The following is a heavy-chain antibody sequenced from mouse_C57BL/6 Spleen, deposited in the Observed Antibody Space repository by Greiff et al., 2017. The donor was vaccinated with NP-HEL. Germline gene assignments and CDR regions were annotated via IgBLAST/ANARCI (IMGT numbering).Heavy chain of an antibody. CDR3: ARLYDYLAWFAY. CDR1: GYTFTDYN. CDR2: INPNNGGT. J-gene: IGHJ3*01. V-gene: IGHV1-22*01. Sequence: VQLQQSGPELVKPGASVKMSCKASGYTFTDYNMHWVKQSHGKSLEWIGYINPNNGGTSYNQKFKGKATLTVNKSSSTAYMELRSLTSEDSAVYYCARLYDYLAWFAYWGQGTLVTVSA. D-gene: IGHD2-4*01.